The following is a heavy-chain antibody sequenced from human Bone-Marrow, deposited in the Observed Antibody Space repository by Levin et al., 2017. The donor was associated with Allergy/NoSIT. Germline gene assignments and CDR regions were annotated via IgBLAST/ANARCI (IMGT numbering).Heavy chain of an antibody. D-gene: IGHD3-10*01. CDR1: GFTFGTYE. Sequence: GGSLRLSCSASGFTFGTYEMNWVRQAPGKGLEWVSYISVIGSAKHYADSVKGRFTISRDNGKKSLYLQMDSLRAEDTAVYYCARVRTRDYYGMDVWGQGTTVTVSS. V-gene: IGHV3-48*03. CDR2: ISVIGSAK. J-gene: IGHJ6*02. CDR3: ARVRTRDYYGMDV.